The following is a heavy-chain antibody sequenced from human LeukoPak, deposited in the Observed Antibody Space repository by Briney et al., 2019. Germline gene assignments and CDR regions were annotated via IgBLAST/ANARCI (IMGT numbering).Heavy chain of an antibody. J-gene: IGHJ4*02. CDR1: GFTVSSNY. V-gene: IGHV3-66*01. CDR2: IYNGGST. Sequence: GGSLRLSCAASGFTVSSNYMSWVRQAPGEGLEWVSVIYNGGSTYYADSVKGRFTISRDNSKNTLYLQMNSLRAEDTAVYYCARDLHYGDYDYWGQGTLVTVSS. D-gene: IGHD4-17*01. CDR3: ARDLHYGDYDY.